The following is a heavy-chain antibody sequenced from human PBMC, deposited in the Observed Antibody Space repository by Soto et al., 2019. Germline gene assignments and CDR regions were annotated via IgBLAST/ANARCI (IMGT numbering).Heavy chain of an antibody. V-gene: IGHV3-33*01. Sequence: QVPLVESGGGVVQPGKSLRLSCAASGFTFSSYGMHWVRQAPGKGLEWVAVIWYDGSNKYYADSVKGRFTISRDHSKSTLYLQMNSLRAEETAVYYCVSDGCGGDCDQASFQHWGQGTLVTVSS. CDR1: GFTFSSYG. CDR2: IWYDGSNK. D-gene: IGHD2-21*02. J-gene: IGHJ1*01. CDR3: VSDGCGGDCDQASFQH.